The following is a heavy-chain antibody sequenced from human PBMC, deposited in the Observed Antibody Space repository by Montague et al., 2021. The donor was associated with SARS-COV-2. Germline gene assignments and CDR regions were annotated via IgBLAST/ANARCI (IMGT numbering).Heavy chain of an antibody. Sequence: SETLSLTCAVYGGSFSGYYWSWIRQPPGKGLEWIGEINHSGSTNXNPSLKSRVTISVDTSKSQFSLKLSSVTAADTAVYYCARAHSGSWAHLDNWGQGSLVTASS. CDR1: GGSFSGYY. J-gene: IGHJ4*02. CDR3: ARAHSGSWAHLDN. D-gene: IGHD5-12*01. CDR2: INHSGST. V-gene: IGHV4-34*01.